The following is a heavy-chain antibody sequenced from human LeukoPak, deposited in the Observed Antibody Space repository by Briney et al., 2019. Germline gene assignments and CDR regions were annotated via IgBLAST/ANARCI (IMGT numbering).Heavy chain of an antibody. CDR1: GFILRSYA. Sequence: GGSLRLSCAASGFILRSYAMSWVRQAPGKGLELVSAISDTGNTYHADSVKCRFTISRDSSKNTLFLQMNRLRPEDAAVYYCAKAPATTCTGAFCYPFDYWGLGTLVTVSS. CDR3: AKAPATTCTGAFCYPFDY. J-gene: IGHJ4*02. D-gene: IGHD2-8*02. V-gene: IGHV3-23*01. CDR2: ISDTGNT.